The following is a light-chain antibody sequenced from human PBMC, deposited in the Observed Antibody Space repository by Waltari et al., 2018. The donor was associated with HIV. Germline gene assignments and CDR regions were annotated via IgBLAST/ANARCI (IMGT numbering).Light chain of an antibody. CDR3: GTWDSSLSAVV. CDR2: DNN. CDR1: LPNTGNFH. V-gene: IGLV1-51*01. J-gene: IGLJ2*01. Sequence: QSVFTPPPSVPAAPGPKLTISCTGSLPNTGNFHVSLYQQRPGTAPKPLIFDNNKRPSGIPDRFSGSKSGTSATLGITGLQTGDEADYYCGTWDSSLSAVVFGGGTKLTVL.